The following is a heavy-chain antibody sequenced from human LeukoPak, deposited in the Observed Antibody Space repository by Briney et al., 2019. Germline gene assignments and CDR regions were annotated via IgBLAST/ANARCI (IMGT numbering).Heavy chain of an antibody. V-gene: IGHV4-34*01. CDR2: INHSGST. J-gene: IGHJ4*02. Sequence: SETLSLTCAVYGGSYSGYYWSWIRQPPGKGLEWIGEINHSGSTNYNPSLKSRVTISVDRSKNQFSLKLSSVTAADTAVYYCARGTQGGYYDSVPFDYWGQGTLVTVSS. CDR1: GGSYSGYY. CDR3: ARGTQGGYYDSVPFDY. D-gene: IGHD3-22*01.